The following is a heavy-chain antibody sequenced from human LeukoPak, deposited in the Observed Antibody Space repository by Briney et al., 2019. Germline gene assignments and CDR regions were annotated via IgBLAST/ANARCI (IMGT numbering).Heavy chain of an antibody. CDR2: ISSNGGST. CDR3: VKGQWGYCSGGSCYWFDP. D-gene: IGHD2-15*01. Sequence: GGSLRLSCSASGFTLSSYAMHWVRQAPGKGLEYVSAISSNGGSTYYADSVKGRFTISRDNSKNTLYLQMSSLRAEDTAVYYCVKGQWGYCSGGSCYWFDPWGQGTLVTVSS. CDR1: GFTLSSYA. J-gene: IGHJ5*02. V-gene: IGHV3-64D*06.